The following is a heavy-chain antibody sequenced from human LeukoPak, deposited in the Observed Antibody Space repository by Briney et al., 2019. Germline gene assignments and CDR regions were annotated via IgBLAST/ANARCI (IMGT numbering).Heavy chain of an antibody. D-gene: IGHD6-13*01. J-gene: IGHJ4*02. Sequence: GGSLRLSCAASGITFSSYWMHWVRQAPGKGLVWVSRINRDGSSTSYADSVKGRFTISRDNAKNTLYLQMNSLRAEDTAVYFCAKGGSRHADYWGQGTLVTVSS. CDR3: AKGGSRHADY. V-gene: IGHV3-74*01. CDR1: GITFSSYW. CDR2: INRDGSST.